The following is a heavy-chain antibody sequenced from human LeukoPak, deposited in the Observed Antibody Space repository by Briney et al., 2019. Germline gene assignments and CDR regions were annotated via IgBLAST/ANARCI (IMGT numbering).Heavy chain of an antibody. Sequence: VASVKVSCKASGYTFTGYYMHWVRQAPGQGLEWMGWINPNSGDTKIAQKFQGRVTMTRDTSISTTYMELRSLRSDDTVVYHCARGPNYYDSSGFHYRDWGQGTLVTVSS. CDR3: ARGPNYYDSSGFHYRD. V-gene: IGHV1-2*02. CDR2: INPNSGDT. D-gene: IGHD3-22*01. J-gene: IGHJ4*02. CDR1: GYTFTGYY.